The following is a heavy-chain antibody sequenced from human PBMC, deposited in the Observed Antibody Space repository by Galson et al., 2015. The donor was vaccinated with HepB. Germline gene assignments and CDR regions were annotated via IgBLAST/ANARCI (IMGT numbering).Heavy chain of an antibody. D-gene: IGHD3-3*01. Sequence: SLRLSCAASGFTFSSYAMHWVRQAPGKGLEWVAVISYDGSNKYYADSVKGRFTISRDNSKNTLYLQMNSLRAEDTAVYYCARDNRFSYYYYYGMDVWGQGTTVTVSS. CDR2: ISYDGSNK. J-gene: IGHJ6*02. CDR3: ARDNRFSYYYYYGMDV. V-gene: IGHV3-30*04. CDR1: GFTFSSYA.